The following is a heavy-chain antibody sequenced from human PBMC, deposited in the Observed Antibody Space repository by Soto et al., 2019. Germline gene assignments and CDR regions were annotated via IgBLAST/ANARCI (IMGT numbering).Heavy chain of an antibody. J-gene: IGHJ4*02. V-gene: IGHV3-30*03. CDR2: ISYDGYNT. D-gene: IGHD5-18*01. CDR1: GFSFSNYG. CDR3: TSRRDWTAVDPLDY. Sequence: SGGSLRLSCAASGFSFSNYGMHWVRQAPGKGLEWVTFISYDGYNTYYPDSVKGRFTISRDDSKNTVYLQMNSLKIDDTAVYYCTSRRDWTAVDPLDYWGLGTLVTSPQ.